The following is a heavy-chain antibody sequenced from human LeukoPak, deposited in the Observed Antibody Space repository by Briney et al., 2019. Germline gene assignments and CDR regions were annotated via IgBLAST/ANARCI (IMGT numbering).Heavy chain of an antibody. V-gene: IGHV1-18*01. J-gene: IGHJ4*02. CDR2: INIYKGNT. CDR1: GYTFSSYG. Sequence: ASVKVSCKASGYTFSSYGISWVRQAPGHGLEWMGWINIYKGNTKYAQKFQGRVTMTTDTSTSTAYMEVTSLRSDDTAVYYCARDQYDSVWDSHRPYFDYWGQGTLVTVSS. D-gene: IGHD3-16*02. CDR3: ARDQYDSVWDSHRPYFDY.